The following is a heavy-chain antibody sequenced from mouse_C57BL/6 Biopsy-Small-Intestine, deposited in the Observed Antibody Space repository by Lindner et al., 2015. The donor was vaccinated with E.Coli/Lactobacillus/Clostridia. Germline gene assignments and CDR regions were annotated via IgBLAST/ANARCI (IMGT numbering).Heavy chain of an antibody. CDR1: GYAFSSSW. CDR3: ARGYYGIFDF. D-gene: IGHD2-1*01. J-gene: IGHJ2*01. Sequence: VQLQESGPELVKPGASVKISCKASGYAFSSSWMNWVRQRSGEGLEWIGRIYPADGDTNYSGMFKGKATLTADRSSSTAYLQLSSLTSEDSAVYFCARGYYGIFDFWGQGTTLTVSS. CDR2: IYPADGDT. V-gene: IGHV1-82*01.